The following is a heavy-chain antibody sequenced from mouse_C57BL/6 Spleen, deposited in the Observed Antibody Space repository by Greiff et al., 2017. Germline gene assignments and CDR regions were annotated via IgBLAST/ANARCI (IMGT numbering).Heavy chain of an antibody. CDR1: GYTFTSYW. Sequence: VQLQQPGAELVKPGASVKLSCKASGYTFTSYWMHWVKQRPGQGLEWIGMIHPNSGSTNYNEKFKSKATLTVDKSSSTAYMQLSSLTSEDSAVYYCARSYITTDAMDYWGQGTSVTVSS. J-gene: IGHJ4*01. V-gene: IGHV1-64*01. D-gene: IGHD1-1*01. CDR3: ARSYITTDAMDY. CDR2: IHPNSGST.